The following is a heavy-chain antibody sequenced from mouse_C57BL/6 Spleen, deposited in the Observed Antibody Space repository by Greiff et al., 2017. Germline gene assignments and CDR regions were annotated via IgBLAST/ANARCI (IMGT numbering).Heavy chain of an antibody. J-gene: IGHJ2*01. CDR1: GFNIKDDY. CDR2: IDPENGDT. CDR3: TTDGKDCY. D-gene: IGHD1-1*01. V-gene: IGHV14-4*01. Sequence: VQLQQSGAELVRPGASVKLSCTASGFNIKDDYMHWVKQRPEQGLEWIGWIDPENGDTEYASKFQGKATITADTSSNTAYLQLSSLTSEDTAVYYCTTDGKDCYWGLGTTLTVSS.